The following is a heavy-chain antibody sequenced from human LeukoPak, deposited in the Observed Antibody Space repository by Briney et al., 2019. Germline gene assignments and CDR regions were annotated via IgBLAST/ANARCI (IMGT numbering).Heavy chain of an antibody. CDR3: ARAIAPHMDV. J-gene: IGHJ6*03. CDR1: GGSFSGYY. V-gene: IGHV4-34*01. Sequence: PSETLSLTCAVYGGSFSGYYWSWIRQPPGKGLQWIGEINHTGSTNYNSSLKSRVTMSVDTSKNQFSLKLSSVTAADTAVYYCARAIAPHMDVWGKGTTVTVSS. D-gene: IGHD6-13*01. CDR2: INHTGST.